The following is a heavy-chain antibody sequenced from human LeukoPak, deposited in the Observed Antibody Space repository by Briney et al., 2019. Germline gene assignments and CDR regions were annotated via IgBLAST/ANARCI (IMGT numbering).Heavy chain of an antibody. Sequence: GGSLRLSCAASGFTFSNYAMIWVRQAPGKGLEWVPSISGSGSNTYYADSVKGRFTISRDNSKNTLYLQMSSLRAEDTAVYYCAKLTGTTDCWGQGTLVTVSS. CDR2: ISGSGSNT. CDR3: AKLTGTTDC. D-gene: IGHD1-7*01. CDR1: GFTFSNYA. J-gene: IGHJ4*02. V-gene: IGHV3-23*01.